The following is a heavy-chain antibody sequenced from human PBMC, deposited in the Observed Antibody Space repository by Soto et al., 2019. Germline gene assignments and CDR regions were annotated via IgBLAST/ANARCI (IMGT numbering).Heavy chain of an antibody. CDR1: GITLSDNY. Sequence: QVHLVASGGGLVKPGGSLRLSCVASGITLSDNYMTWIRQAPGKGLEWLSYISNSDYTTYYAYSVKGRFTISRDNAKNSLYLQLNGLRVEDTAVYYCASGKWSLDYWGQGILVTVSS. V-gene: IGHV3-11*01. CDR3: ASGKWSLDY. J-gene: IGHJ4*02. D-gene: IGHD2-8*01. CDR2: ISNSDYTT.